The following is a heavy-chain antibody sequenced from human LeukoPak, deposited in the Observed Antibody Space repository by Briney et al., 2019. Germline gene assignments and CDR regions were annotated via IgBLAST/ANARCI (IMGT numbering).Heavy chain of an antibody. Sequence: SETLSLTCTVSGGSISSSSYYWGWIRQPPGKGLEWIGSIYYSGSTFYNPSLKSRLSISVDTSKNQFSLKLSSVTAADTAVYYCARAQYNWNDVPNWFDPWGQGTLVTVSS. D-gene: IGHD1-20*01. CDR1: GGSISSSSYY. CDR3: ARAQYNWNDVPNWFDP. CDR2: IYYSGST. V-gene: IGHV4-39*01. J-gene: IGHJ5*02.